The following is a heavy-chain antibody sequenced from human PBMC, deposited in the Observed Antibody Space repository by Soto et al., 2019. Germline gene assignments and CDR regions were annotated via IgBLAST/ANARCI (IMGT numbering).Heavy chain of an antibody. CDR1: GGTFSSYA. CDR2: IIPIFGTA. Sequence: QVQLVQSGAEVKKPGSSVKVSCKASGGTFSSYAISWVRQAPGQGLEWMGGIIPIFGTANYAQRFQGRVTITADESTSTAYMELSSLRSEDTAVYYCARVLGQLVRTTYRFDPWGQGTLVTVSS. J-gene: IGHJ5*02. V-gene: IGHV1-69*01. D-gene: IGHD6-6*01. CDR3: ARVLGQLVRTTYRFDP.